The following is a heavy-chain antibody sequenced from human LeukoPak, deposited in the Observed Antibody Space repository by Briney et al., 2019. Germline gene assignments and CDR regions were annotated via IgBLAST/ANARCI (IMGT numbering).Heavy chain of an antibody. CDR1: GFTFSSYG. CDR3: AKDQGGGLRYFDWFYFDY. CDR2: ISYDGSNK. D-gene: IGHD3-9*01. V-gene: IGHV3-30*18. J-gene: IGHJ4*02. Sequence: GGSLRLSCAASGFTFSSYGMHWVRQAPGKGLEWVAVISYDGSNKYYADSVKGRFIISRDNSKNTLYLQMNSLRAEDTAVYYCAKDQGGGLRYFDWFYFDYWGQGTLVTVSS.